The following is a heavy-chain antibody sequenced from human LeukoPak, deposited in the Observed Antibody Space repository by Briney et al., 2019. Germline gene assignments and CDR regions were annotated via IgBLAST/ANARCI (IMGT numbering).Heavy chain of an antibody. V-gene: IGHV4-34*01. D-gene: IGHD5-18*01. J-gene: IGHJ4*02. CDR1: GGSFSGYY. CDR2: INHSGST. CDR3: ARVSRRIQLWVSPLN. Sequence: SETLSLTCAVYGGSFSGYYWSWIRQPPGKGLEWIGEINHSGSTNYNPSLKSRVTISVDTSKNQFSLKLSSVTAADTAVYYCARVSRRIQLWVSPLNWGQGTLVTVSS.